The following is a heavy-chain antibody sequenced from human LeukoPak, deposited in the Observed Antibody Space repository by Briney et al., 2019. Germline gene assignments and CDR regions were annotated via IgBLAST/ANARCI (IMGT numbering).Heavy chain of an antibody. D-gene: IGHD1-7*01. CDR3: ARTPDPIDLLKPLGNWNYPKRSYFDY. CDR1: GYTFTSYG. V-gene: IGHV1-18*01. Sequence: GASVKVSCKASGYTFTSYGISWVRQAPGQGLEWMGWISAYNGNTNYAQKLQGRVTMTTDTSTSTAYMELRSLRSDDTAVYYCARTPDPIDLLKPLGNWNYPKRSYFDYWGQGTLVTVSS. J-gene: IGHJ4*02. CDR2: ISAYNGNT.